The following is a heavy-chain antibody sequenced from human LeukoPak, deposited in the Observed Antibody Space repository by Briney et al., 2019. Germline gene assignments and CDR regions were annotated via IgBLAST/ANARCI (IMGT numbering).Heavy chain of an antibody. J-gene: IGHJ4*02. CDR2: IKPDGGEK. V-gene: IGHV3-7*04. CDR1: GFTFSSYM. D-gene: IGHD3-22*01. CDR3: ARVITYYYDSSGETDY. Sequence: GESLRLSCAASGFTFSSYMMTWVRQAPGKGLEWVANIKPDGGEKFYVDSVRGRFTISRDNAKNSLYLQMNSLRAEDTAVYYCARVITYYYDSSGETDYWGQGTLVTVSS.